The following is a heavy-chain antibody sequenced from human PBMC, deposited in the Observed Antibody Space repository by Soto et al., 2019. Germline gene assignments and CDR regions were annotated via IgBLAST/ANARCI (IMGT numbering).Heavy chain of an antibody. CDR3: ARGVSVASTPGRSHFFDY. Sequence: KPGGSLRLSCAASGFTGSGFSVNWVRQAPGKALEWVSSITSGGSNIFYADSVKGRFTISRDTAKNSLYLQMNSLRAEDTALYYCARGVSVASTPGRSHFFDYWSQGSLVTVSS. D-gene: IGHD2-2*01. CDR2: ITSGGSNI. V-gene: IGHV3-21*01. CDR1: GFTGSGFS. J-gene: IGHJ4*02.